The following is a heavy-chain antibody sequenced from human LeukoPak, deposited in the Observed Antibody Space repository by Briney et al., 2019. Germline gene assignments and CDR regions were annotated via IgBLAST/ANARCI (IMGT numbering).Heavy chain of an antibody. CDR2: MNPNSGNT. D-gene: IGHD6-6*01. V-gene: IGHV1-8*01. J-gene: IGHJ4*02. Sequence: ASVKVSCKASGYTFTNYDINWVRQATGQGLEWMGWMNPNSGNTDYAQKFQGRVTMTRNTSISTAYMELSSLRSEDTAVYYCAKDPARIAARPGYFDYWGQGTLVTVSS. CDR3: AKDPARIAARPGYFDY. CDR1: GYTFTNYD.